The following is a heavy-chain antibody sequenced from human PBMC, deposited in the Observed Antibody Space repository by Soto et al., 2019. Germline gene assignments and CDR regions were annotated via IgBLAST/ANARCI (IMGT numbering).Heavy chain of an antibody. J-gene: IGHJ4*02. CDR3: AKDMAYGGFLDGYFDY. CDR2: IRCDGSTK. Sequence: PGGSLRLSCAASGFTFSSYGMHWVRQAPGKGLEWVSVIRCDGSTKYDADSVKGRFTISRDNSKNTLYLQMNSLRAEDTAVYYCAKDMAYGGFLDGYFDYWGQGTLVTVSS. D-gene: IGHD2-21*01. V-gene: IGHV3-33*06. CDR1: GFTFSSYG.